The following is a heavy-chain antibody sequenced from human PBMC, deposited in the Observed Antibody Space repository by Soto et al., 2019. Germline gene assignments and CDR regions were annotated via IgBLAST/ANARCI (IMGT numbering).Heavy chain of an antibody. D-gene: IGHD3-22*01. CDR1: AYTLTGYY. Sequence: ASVKLSCKACAYTLTGYYMHWVRQAPGEGLEWMGWINPNSGGTNYAKKFQGRVTMTRDTSISTAYMELSRLRSDDTAVYYCARDSSVELLYGSSGVTDYWGQGTLVTVSS. CDR2: INPNSGGT. J-gene: IGHJ4*02. V-gene: IGHV1-2*02. CDR3: ARDSSVELLYGSSGVTDY.